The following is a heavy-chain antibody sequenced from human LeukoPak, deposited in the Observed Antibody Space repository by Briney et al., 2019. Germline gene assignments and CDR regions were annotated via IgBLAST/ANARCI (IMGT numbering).Heavy chain of an antibody. D-gene: IGHD1-26*01. CDR2: ISAYNGNT. J-gene: IGHJ4*02. CDR3: VRWTRGSYYGGKVFDY. CDR1: GYTFTSYG. V-gene: IGHV1-18*01. Sequence: GASVKVSCKASGYTFTSYGISWVRQAPGQGLEWMGWISAYNGNTNYAQKLQGRVTMTTDTSTSTAYMELRSLRSDDTAVYYCVRWTRGSYYGGKVFDYWGQGTLVTVSS.